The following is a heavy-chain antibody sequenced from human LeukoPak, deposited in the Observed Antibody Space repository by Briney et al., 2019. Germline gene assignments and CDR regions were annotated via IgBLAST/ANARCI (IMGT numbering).Heavy chain of an antibody. D-gene: IGHD3-10*01. CDR3: ARGATYYYGSGSYYRPYYFDY. CDR2: IYSGGST. J-gene: IGHJ4*02. Sequence: GGSLRLSCAASGFTVSSNYMSWVRQAPGKGLEWVSVIYSGGSTYYAESVKGRFTISRDNSKNTLYLQMNSLRAEDTAVYYCARGATYYYGSGSYYRPYYFDYWGQGTLVTVSS. CDR1: GFTVSSNY. V-gene: IGHV3-53*01.